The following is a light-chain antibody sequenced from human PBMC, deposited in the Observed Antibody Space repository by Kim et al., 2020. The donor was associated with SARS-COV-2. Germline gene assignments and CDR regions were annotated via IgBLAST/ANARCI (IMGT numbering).Light chain of an antibody. CDR3: QQYDNLPIT. CDR2: DAS. CDR1: QDIINY. V-gene: IGKV1-33*01. J-gene: IGKJ5*01. Sequence: ASVGDRVTITCQASQDIINYLNLYQQKPGKAPKLLFYDASNLETGVPSRFSGSGSGTDFTFTISGLQPEVIATYYCQQYDNLPITFGQGTRLEIK.